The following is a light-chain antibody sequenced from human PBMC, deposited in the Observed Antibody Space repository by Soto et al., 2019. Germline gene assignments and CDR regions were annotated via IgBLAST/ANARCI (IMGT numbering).Light chain of an antibody. J-gene: IGKJ2*01. CDR3: QQYGSSPPNT. CDR2: GAS. Sequence: EVVMTQSPGTLSLSPGERATLSCRASQSFSSSSLAWYQQKLGQAPRLLIYGASSRDTRIPDRFSGSGSGRDFTLTISRREPEDFAVYYCQQYGSSPPNTFGQGTKLEIK. V-gene: IGKV3-20*01. CDR1: QSFSSSS.